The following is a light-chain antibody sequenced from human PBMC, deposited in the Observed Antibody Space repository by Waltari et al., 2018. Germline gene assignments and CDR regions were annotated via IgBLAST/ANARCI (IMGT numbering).Light chain of an antibody. Sequence: QSALTQPRSVSGSPGQSVTISCTGTSSDVGGYNYVSWYQQHPGKAPKLMIYDVSKRPSGVPGRFSGSKSGNTASLTISGLQAEVEADYYCCSYAGSYTLVFGGGTKLTVL. CDR3: CSYAGSYTLV. CDR1: SSDVGGYNY. J-gene: IGLJ2*01. V-gene: IGLV2-11*01. CDR2: DVS.